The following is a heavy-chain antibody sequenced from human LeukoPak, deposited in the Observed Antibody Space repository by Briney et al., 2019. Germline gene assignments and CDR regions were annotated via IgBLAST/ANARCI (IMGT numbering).Heavy chain of an antibody. J-gene: IGHJ4*02. CDR3: AVALLRFGESGAWAY. CDR1: GGSFSSYY. D-gene: IGHD3-10*01. Sequence: PSETLSLTCAVYGGSFSSYYWSWIRQPPGKGLEWIGRIYISGSTNYNPSLKSRVTMSLDTSKNQFSLELSSVTAADTAVYYCAVALLRFGESGAWAYWGQGTLVTVSS. CDR2: IYISGST. V-gene: IGHV4-59*10.